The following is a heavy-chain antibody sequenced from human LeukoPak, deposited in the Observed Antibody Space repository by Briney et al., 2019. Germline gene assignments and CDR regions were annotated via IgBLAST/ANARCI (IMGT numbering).Heavy chain of an antibody. CDR1: GFTFSSYA. V-gene: IGHV3-23*01. D-gene: IGHD3-10*01. Sequence: AGGSLRLSCAASGFTFSSYAMSWVRQAPGKGLEWVSAISGSGGSTYYADSVKGRFTISRDNSKNTLYLQMNSLRAEDTAVYYCAKELVRGYYGSGSYFDYWGQGTLVTVSS. J-gene: IGHJ4*02. CDR2: ISGSGGST. CDR3: AKELVRGYYGSGSYFDY.